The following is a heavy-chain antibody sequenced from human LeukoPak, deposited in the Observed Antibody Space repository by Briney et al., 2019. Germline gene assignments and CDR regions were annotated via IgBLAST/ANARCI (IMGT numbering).Heavy chain of an antibody. J-gene: IGHJ4*02. V-gene: IGHV1-2*02. CDR2: IHPNSGGT. CDR1: GYSFTGYY. Sequence: ASVKVSCKASGYSFTGYYLHWVRQAPGQGLEWMGWIHPNSGGTNYAQKFQGRVTMTRDTSISTAHMELSSLASDDTAVYYCARDGSGSGNSDLDYWGQGTLVTVSS. D-gene: IGHD3-10*01. CDR3: ARDGSGSGNSDLDY.